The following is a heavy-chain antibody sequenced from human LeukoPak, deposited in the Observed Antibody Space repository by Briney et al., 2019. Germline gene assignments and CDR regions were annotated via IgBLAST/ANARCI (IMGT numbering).Heavy chain of an antibody. CDR3: ARGPFLEWLLYFDY. Sequence: ASVKVSCKASGYTFTGYYMHWVRQAPGQGLEWMGWINRNSGGTNYAQKFQGRVTMTRDTSISTAYMELSRLRSDDTAVYYCARGPFLEWLLYFDYWGQGTLVTASS. J-gene: IGHJ4*02. V-gene: IGHV1-2*02. D-gene: IGHD3-3*01. CDR2: INRNSGGT. CDR1: GYTFTGYY.